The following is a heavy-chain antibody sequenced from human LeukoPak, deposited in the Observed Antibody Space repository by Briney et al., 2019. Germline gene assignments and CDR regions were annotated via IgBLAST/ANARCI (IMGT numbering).Heavy chain of an antibody. CDR2: ISSGSSYI. V-gene: IGHV3-21*01. CDR3: ARVLLVNYYDSSGYYFFDDAFDI. D-gene: IGHD3-22*01. J-gene: IGHJ3*02. Sequence: PGGSLRLSCAASGFTFSSYSMNWVRQAPGKGLEWVSSISSGSSYIYYADSVKGRFTISRDNAKNSLYLQMNSLRAEDTAVYYCARVLLVNYYDSSGYYFFDDAFDIWGQGTMVTVSS. CDR1: GFTFSSYS.